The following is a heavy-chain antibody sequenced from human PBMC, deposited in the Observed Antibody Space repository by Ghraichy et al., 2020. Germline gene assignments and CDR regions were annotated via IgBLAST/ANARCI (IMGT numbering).Heavy chain of an antibody. V-gene: IGHV1-46*01. Sequence: ASVKVSCKASGYTFTSYYMHWVRQAPGQGLEGMGIINPSGGSTSYAQKFQGRVTMTKDTSTSTDYMELSSLRSEGTAVYYCARVRYYDILTGSRYGMDVWGQGTTVTVSS. D-gene: IGHD3-9*01. J-gene: IGHJ6*02. CDR3: ARVRYYDILTGSRYGMDV. CDR2: INPSGGST. CDR1: GYTFTSYY.